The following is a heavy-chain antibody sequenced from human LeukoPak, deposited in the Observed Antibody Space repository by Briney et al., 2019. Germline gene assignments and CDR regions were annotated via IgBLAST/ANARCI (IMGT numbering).Heavy chain of an antibody. V-gene: IGHV3-7*01. CDR2: IKADGNAK. D-gene: IGHD2-2*02. Sequence: GGSLRLSCAASGFTFSSYWMNWVRQAPGRGLEWMANIKADGNAKYYVDSVKGRFTISRDNAKNSLYLQMNSLRVEDTAVYYCARGGRYCSSISCYMDYYYMDVWGKGATVTVSS. CDR1: GFTFSSYW. CDR3: ARGGRYCSSISCYMDYYYMDV. J-gene: IGHJ6*03.